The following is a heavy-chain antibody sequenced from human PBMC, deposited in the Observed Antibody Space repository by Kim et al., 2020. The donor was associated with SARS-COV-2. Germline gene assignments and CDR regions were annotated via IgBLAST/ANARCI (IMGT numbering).Heavy chain of an antibody. Sequence: LSLSCAASGFSFGDYAMHWVRQAPGKGLEWVSSISWNTNSIAYAASVKGRFTISRDNAKKSLDLQMNSLRPEDTAFYYCAKQQQQLAFDYWGQGTLVTVSS. CDR1: GFSFGDYA. D-gene: IGHD6-13*01. CDR3: AKQQQQLAFDY. V-gene: IGHV3-9*01. J-gene: IGHJ4*02. CDR2: ISWNTNSI.